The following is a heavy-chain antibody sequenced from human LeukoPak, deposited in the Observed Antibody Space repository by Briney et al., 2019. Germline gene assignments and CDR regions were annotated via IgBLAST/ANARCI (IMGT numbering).Heavy chain of an antibody. Sequence: SETLSLTCTVSGGSISSYYWSWIRQPPGKGLEWIGYIYYSGSTNYNPSLKSRVTISVDTSKNQFSLKLSSVTAADTAVYYCARVGAAASFWSGYWSRGRECYFDYWGQGTLVTVSS. J-gene: IGHJ4*02. CDR3: ARVGAAASFWSGYWSRGRECYFDY. CDR2: IYYSGST. D-gene: IGHD3-3*01. CDR1: GGSISSYY. V-gene: IGHV4-59*01.